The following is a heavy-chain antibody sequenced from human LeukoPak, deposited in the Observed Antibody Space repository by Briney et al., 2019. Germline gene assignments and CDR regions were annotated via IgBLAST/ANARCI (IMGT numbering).Heavy chain of an antibody. CDR1: GYIFTNYY. D-gene: IGHD5-18*01. CDR2: INPTGGST. Sequence: WASVKVSCKASGYIFTNYYMHWVRQAPGEGLEWMGIINPTGGSTSYAQKFQGRVTMTRDTSTSTVYMELRSLRSEDTAVYYCARGLVDTAMVSSYFDYWGQGTLVTVSS. V-gene: IGHV1-46*01. CDR3: ARGLVDTAMVSSYFDY. J-gene: IGHJ4*02.